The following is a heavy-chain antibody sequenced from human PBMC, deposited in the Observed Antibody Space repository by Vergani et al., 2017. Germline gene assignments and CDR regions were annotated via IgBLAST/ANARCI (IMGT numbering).Heavy chain of an antibody. D-gene: IGHD1-20*01. Sequence: QVQLVESGGGVVQPGRSLRLSCAASGFTFSSYGMHWVRQAPGKGLEWVAVIWYDGSNKYYADSVKGRFTISRDNSKNTLYLQMNSLRAEDTAVYYCARDSNNWNQDINWFDPWGQGTLVTVSS. J-gene: IGHJ5*02. V-gene: IGHV3-33*01. CDR1: GFTFSSYG. CDR3: ARDSNNWNQDINWFDP. CDR2: IWYDGSNK.